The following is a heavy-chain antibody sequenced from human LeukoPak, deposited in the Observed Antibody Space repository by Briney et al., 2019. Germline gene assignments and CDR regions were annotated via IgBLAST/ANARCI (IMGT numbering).Heavy chain of an antibody. J-gene: IGHJ6*02. CDR2: ISYDGSNK. D-gene: IGHD3-3*01. CDR1: GFTFSSYG. Sequence: QPGRSLRLSCAASGFTFSSYGMHWVRQAPGKGLEWVAVISYDGSNKYYADSVKGRFTISRDNSKNTLYLQMNSLRAEDTAVYYCAKGLADFWSSYYWAYYYYGMDVWGQGTTVTVSS. CDR3: AKGLADFWSSYYWAYYYYGMDV. V-gene: IGHV3-30*18.